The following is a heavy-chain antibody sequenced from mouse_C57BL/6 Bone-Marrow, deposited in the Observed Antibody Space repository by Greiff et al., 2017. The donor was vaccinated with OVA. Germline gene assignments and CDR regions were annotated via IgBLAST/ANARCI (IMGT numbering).Heavy chain of an antibody. CDR1: GYTFTSYW. CDR3: AAGSSYGYYAMDY. V-gene: IGHV1-50*01. CDR2: IDPSDSYT. Sequence: VQLQQSGAELVKPGASVKLSCKASGYTFTSYWMQWVKQRPGQGLEWIGEIDPSDSYTNYNQKFKGKATLTVDTSSSTAYMQLSSLTSEDSAVYYCAAGSSYGYYAMDYWGQGTSVTVSS. J-gene: IGHJ4*01. D-gene: IGHD1-1*01.